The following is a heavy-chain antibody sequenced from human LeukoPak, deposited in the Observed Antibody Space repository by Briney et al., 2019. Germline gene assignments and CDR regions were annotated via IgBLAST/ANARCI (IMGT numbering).Heavy chain of an antibody. V-gene: IGHV6-1*01. Sequence: QTLSLTCAISGDSVSGSPAVWNWIRQSPSRGLEWLGRAYYRSKWNIDYAESVKGRIAITPDTSKNQLSLQLDSVTPEDTAVYYCARGAIWGGTNFDYWGQGTLVAVSS. J-gene: IGHJ4*02. CDR1: GDSVSGSPAV. CDR3: ARGAIWGGTNFDY. D-gene: IGHD3-16*01. CDR2: AYYRSKWNI.